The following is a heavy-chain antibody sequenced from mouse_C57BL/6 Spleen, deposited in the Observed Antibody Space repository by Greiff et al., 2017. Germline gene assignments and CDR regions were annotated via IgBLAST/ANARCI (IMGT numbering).Heavy chain of an antibody. CDR2: IDTSDSET. D-gene: IGHD2-1*01. Sequence: QVQLQQPGAELVRPGSSVKLSCKASGYTFTSYWMHWVKQRPIQGLEWIGNIDTSDSETHYNQKFKDKATLTVDKSSSTAYMQLSSLTSEDSAVYYCARLHYGNYNFDYWGQGTTRTVSS. V-gene: IGHV1-52*01. J-gene: IGHJ2*01. CDR1: GYTFTSYW. CDR3: ARLHYGNYNFDY.